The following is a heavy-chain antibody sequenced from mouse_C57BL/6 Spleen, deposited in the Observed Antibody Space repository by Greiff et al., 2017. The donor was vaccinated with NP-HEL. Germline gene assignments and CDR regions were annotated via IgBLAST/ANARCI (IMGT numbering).Heavy chain of an antibody. CDR3: AREAGTPFAY. D-gene: IGHD4-1*01. Sequence: EVMLVESGGGLVKPGGSLKLSCAASGFTFSSYAMSWVRQTPEKRLEWVATISDGGSYTYYPDNVKGRFTISRDNAKNNLYLQMSHLKSEDTAMYYCAREAGTPFAYWGQGTLVTVSA. V-gene: IGHV5-4*01. CDR1: GFTFSSYA. CDR2: ISDGGSYT. J-gene: IGHJ3*01.